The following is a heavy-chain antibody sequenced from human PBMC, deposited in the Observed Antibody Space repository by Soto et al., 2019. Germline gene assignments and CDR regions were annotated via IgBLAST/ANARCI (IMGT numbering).Heavy chain of an antibody. CDR3: ARDGFGRYDGSGSEAFDI. V-gene: IGHV3-53*01. CDR1: GFTVSDNY. D-gene: IGHD3-10*01. J-gene: IGHJ3*02. Sequence: GRSLRLSCAASGFTVSDNYMNWVRQAPGKGLEWVSVIYTSGTTYYADSVKVRFTISRYNFKNSLYLQMNSLRAEDTAMYYCARDGFGRYDGSGSEAFDIWGRGTMVTVSS. CDR2: IYTSGTT.